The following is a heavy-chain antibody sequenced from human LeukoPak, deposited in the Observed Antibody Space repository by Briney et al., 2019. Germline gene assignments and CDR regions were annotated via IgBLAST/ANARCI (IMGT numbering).Heavy chain of an antibody. J-gene: IGHJ4*02. CDR2: ISYDGSNK. D-gene: IGHD1-26*01. V-gene: IGHV3-30-3*01. CDR1: GFTFSSYA. Sequence: GGSLRLSCAASGFTFSSYAMSWVRQAPGKGLEWVAVISYDGSNKYYADSVKGRFTISRDNSKNTLYLQMNSLRAEDSAVYYCARDKVGVTDYWGQGTLVTVSS. CDR3: ARDKVGVTDY.